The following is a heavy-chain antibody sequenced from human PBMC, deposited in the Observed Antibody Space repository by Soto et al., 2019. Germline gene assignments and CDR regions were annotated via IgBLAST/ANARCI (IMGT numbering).Heavy chain of an antibody. Sequence: EVQLLESGGGLVQPGGSLRLSCVASGFTLSTYAMSWVRQAPGKGLEWVSGITGSGASTYYADSVKGRFTTSRDNSSVTVSPHLNTPIAEDKAVYYCVNYRGNPSGAFDFWGEGRMVTVS. V-gene: IGHV3-23*01. CDR3: VNYRGNPSGAFDF. J-gene: IGHJ3*01. D-gene: IGHD2-15*01. CDR1: GFTLSTYA. CDR2: ITGSGAST.